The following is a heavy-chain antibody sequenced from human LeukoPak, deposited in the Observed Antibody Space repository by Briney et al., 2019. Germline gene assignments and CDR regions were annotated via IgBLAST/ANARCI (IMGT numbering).Heavy chain of an antibody. Sequence: GASVKVSCKASGYTFTGYCMHWVRQAPGQGLEWMGWINPNSGGTNYAQKFQGRVTMTRDTSISTAYMELSRLRSDDTAVYYCARTDYYGSGSYYYWGQGTLVTVSS. D-gene: IGHD3-10*01. CDR1: GYTFTGYC. CDR2: INPNSGGT. J-gene: IGHJ4*02. CDR3: ARTDYYGSGSYYY. V-gene: IGHV1-2*02.